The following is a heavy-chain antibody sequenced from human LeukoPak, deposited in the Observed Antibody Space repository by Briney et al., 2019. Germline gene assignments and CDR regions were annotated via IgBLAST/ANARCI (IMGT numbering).Heavy chain of an antibody. CDR1: GFTSSSYA. D-gene: IGHD6-13*01. J-gene: IGHJ4*02. V-gene: IGHV3-30-3*01. CDR2: ISYDGSNK. CDR3: AKDKESIAAAEFDH. Sequence: GGSLRLSCAASGFTSSSYAMHWVRQAPGKGLEWVAVISYDGSNKYYADSVKGRFTISRDNAKNSLYLQMNSLRAEDTALYYCAKDKESIAAAEFDHWGQGTLVTVSS.